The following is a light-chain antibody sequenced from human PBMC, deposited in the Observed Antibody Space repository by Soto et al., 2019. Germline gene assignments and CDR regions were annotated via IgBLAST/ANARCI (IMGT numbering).Light chain of an antibody. CDR3: QQYDRFPYT. Sequence: DIQMTQSPSTLSASVGDTVTITCRASQSISNCLAWYQQKPGQAPKLLIHKASTIESGVPSRFSGSGFGTEFTLTISSLQPDDFATFSCQQYDRFPYTFGQGTKLEIK. J-gene: IGKJ2*01. CDR2: KAS. V-gene: IGKV1-5*03. CDR1: QSISNC.